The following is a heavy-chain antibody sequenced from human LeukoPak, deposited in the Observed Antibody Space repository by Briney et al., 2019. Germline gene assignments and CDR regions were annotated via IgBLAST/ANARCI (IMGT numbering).Heavy chain of an antibody. J-gene: IGHJ4*02. CDR3: AREGFGPRGLAVAGDFDY. D-gene: IGHD6-19*01. CDR2: IYHSGST. V-gene: IGHV4-38-2*02. CDR1: GYSISSGYY. Sequence: PSETLSLTCTVSGYSISSGYYWGWIRQPPGKGLEWIGSIYHSGSTYYNPSLKSRVTVSVDTSKNQFSLKLSSVTAADTAVYYCAREGFGPRGLAVAGDFDYWGQGALVTVSS.